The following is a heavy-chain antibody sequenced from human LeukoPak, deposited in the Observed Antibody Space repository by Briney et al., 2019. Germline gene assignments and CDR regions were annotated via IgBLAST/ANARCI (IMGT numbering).Heavy chain of an antibody. CDR2: ISGSGGST. Sequence: PGGLLRLSCAASGFTFSSYAMSWVRQAPGKGLEWVSAISGSGGSTYYADSVKGRFTISRDNSKNTLYLQMNSLRAEDTAVYYCAKDRYDFWTRGNWFDPWGQGTLVTVSS. CDR3: AKDRYDFWTRGNWFDP. V-gene: IGHV3-23*01. CDR1: GFTFSSYA. J-gene: IGHJ5*02. D-gene: IGHD3-3*01.